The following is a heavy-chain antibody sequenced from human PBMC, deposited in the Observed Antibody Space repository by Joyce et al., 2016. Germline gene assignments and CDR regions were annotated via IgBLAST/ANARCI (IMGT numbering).Heavy chain of an antibody. V-gene: IGHV1-2*02. Sequence: QVQLVQSGAEVKKPGASVKVSCKASGYTFTGYYMHGVRQAPGQGLEWMGWINPNSGGTNYAQKFQGRVTMTRDTSISTAYMELSRLRSDDTAVYYCARGSFSWFGDADAFDIWGQGTMVTVSS. CDR1: GYTFTGYY. CDR2: INPNSGGT. J-gene: IGHJ3*02. D-gene: IGHD3-10*01. CDR3: ARGSFSWFGDADAFDI.